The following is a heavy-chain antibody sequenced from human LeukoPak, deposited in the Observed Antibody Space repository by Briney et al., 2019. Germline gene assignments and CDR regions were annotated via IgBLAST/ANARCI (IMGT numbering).Heavy chain of an antibody. CDR3: AREDDYVWGSYRYTGGVFDY. CDR2: INPNTGAT. J-gene: IGHJ4*02. CDR1: GYAFTGYQ. V-gene: IGHV1-2*02. D-gene: IGHD3-16*02. Sequence: ASVKVSCKASGYAFTGYQMHWVRQAPGQGLEWMGWINPNTGATNYAQKFQGRVTMTRDTSISTAYMELSRLRSDDTAVYYCAREDDYVWGSYRYTGGVFDYWGQGTLVTVSS.